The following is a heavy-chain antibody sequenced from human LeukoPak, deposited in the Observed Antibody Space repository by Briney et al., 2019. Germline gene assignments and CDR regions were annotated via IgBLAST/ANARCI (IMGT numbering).Heavy chain of an antibody. V-gene: IGHV4-34*01. CDR3: ARHGYNSYVNY. CDR2: IYYSGST. Sequence: SETLSLTCAVYGGSFSGYYWSWIRQPPGKGLEWIGSIYYSGSTYYNPSLKSRVTISVDTSKNQFSLKLSSVTAADTAVYYCARHGYNSYVNYWGQGTLVTVSS. D-gene: IGHD5-24*01. J-gene: IGHJ4*02. CDR1: GGSFSGYY.